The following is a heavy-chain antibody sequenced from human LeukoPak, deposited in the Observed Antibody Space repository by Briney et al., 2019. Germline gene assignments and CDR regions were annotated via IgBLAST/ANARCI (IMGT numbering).Heavy chain of an antibody. CDR1: GFTFDDYA. V-gene: IGHV3-9*03. Sequence: GRSLRLSCAASGFTFDDYAMHWVRQAPGKGLEWVSGISWNSGSIDYADSVKGRFTISRDNAKNSLYLQMNSLRAEDMALYYCAKDLYSSSSGSDYWGQGTLVTVSS. CDR2: ISWNSGSI. CDR3: AKDLYSSSSGSDY. D-gene: IGHD6-6*01. J-gene: IGHJ4*02.